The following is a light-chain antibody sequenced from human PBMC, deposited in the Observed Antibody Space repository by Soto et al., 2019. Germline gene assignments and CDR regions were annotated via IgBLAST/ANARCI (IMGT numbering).Light chain of an antibody. CDR2: GAS. Sequence: EIVMTQSPATLSVSPGERATLSCRASQSVSSNLAWYQQKPGQAPRLLIYGASTRATGIPARFSGSGSGTXXXXXXXXXQSXDFAVYXCQHYNNWPRTFGQGTKVEIK. CDR3: QHYNNWPRT. V-gene: IGKV3-15*01. J-gene: IGKJ1*01. CDR1: QSVSSN.